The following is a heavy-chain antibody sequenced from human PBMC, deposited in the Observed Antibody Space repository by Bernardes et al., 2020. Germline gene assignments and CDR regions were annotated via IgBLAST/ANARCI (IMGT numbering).Heavy chain of an antibody. D-gene: IGHD2-8*01. Sequence: GGSLRLSCAASGFTFSSYGMHWVRQAPGKGLEWVAVIWYDGSNKYYADSVKGRFTISRDNSKNTLYLQMNSLRAEDTAVYYCARDATPIVLMVYAISHFDYWGQGTLVTVSS. V-gene: IGHV3-33*01. CDR1: GFTFSSYG. CDR2: IWYDGSNK. CDR3: ARDATPIVLMVYAISHFDY. J-gene: IGHJ4*02.